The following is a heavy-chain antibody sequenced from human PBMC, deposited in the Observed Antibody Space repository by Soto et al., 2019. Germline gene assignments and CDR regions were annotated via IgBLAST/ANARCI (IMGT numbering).Heavy chain of an antibody. CDR2: IYYSGST. CDR3: AREVVAYCSGGSCYSWYWFDP. CDR1: GGSISSYY. V-gene: IGHV4-59*01. Sequence: SETLSLTCTVSGGSISSYYWSWIRQPPGKGLEWIGYIYYSGSTNYNPSLKSRVTISVDTSKNQFSLKLSSVTAADTAVYYCAREVVAYCSGGSCYSWYWFDPWGQGTLVTVSS. D-gene: IGHD2-15*01. J-gene: IGHJ5*02.